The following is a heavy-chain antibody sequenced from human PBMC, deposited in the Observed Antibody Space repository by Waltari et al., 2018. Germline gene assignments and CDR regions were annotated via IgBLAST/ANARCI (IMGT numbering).Heavy chain of an antibody. J-gene: IGHJ6*03. V-gene: IGHV4-39*01. CDR1: GGSLSSSSYF. CDR3: AREVPRNGYIGLIYYYMDV. CDR2: IYYSGST. D-gene: IGHD5-12*01. Sequence: QLQLQESGPGLVKPSETLSLTCNVTGGSLSSSSYFWVCIRQPPGKGLEWIGSIYYSGSTYYNLSLKSRVTISVDRSTNQVSLKLTSVTAADTAVYFCAREVPRNGYIGLIYYYMDVWGKGTTVTVSS.